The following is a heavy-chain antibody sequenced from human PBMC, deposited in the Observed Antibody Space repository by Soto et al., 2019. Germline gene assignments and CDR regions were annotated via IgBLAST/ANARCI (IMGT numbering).Heavy chain of an antibody. J-gene: IGHJ6*02. V-gene: IGHV3-33*01. CDR3: ARDRGVIAAALRVYYGMDV. CDR2: IWYDGSNK. D-gene: IGHD6-13*01. Sequence: QVQLVESGGGVVQPGRSLRLSCAASGFTFSSYGMHWVRQAPGKGLEWVAGIWYDGSNKYYADSVKGRFTISRDNSKNTLELQMNSLRAEDTAVYYCARDRGVIAAALRVYYGMDVWGQGTTVTVSS. CDR1: GFTFSSYG.